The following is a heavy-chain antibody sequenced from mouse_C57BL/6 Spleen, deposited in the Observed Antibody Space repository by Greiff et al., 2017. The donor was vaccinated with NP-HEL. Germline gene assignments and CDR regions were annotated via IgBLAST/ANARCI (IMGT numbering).Heavy chain of an antibody. D-gene: IGHD3-1*01. J-gene: IGHJ4*01. CDR1: GYSITSGYD. CDR3: ARGGAYYYAMDY. Sequence: EVQLVESGPGMVKPSQSLSLTCTVTGYSITSGYDWHWIRHFPGNKLEWMGYISYSGSTNNNPSLKSRISITHDTSKNHFFLKLNSVTTEDTATYYCARGGAYYYAMDYWGQGTSVTVSS. V-gene: IGHV3-1*01. CDR2: ISYSGST.